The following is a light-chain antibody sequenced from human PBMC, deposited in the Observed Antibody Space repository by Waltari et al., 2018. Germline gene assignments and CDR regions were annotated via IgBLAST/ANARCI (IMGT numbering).Light chain of an antibody. J-gene: IGKJ1*01. CDR3: QQHYTTPWT. CDR1: QTVLYSANNKHY. V-gene: IGKV4-1*01. Sequence: DIVMTQSPDSLAVSLGERATINCKSSQTVLYSANNKHYVTWYHHKPGQPPKVLISGASIREAGVPDRVTGSGSGTDFTLTISSLQDEDVAVYYCQQHYTTPWTFGQGTKVEIK. CDR2: GAS.